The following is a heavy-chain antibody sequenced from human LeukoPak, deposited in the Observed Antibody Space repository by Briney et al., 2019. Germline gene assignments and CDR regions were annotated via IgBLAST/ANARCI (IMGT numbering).Heavy chain of an antibody. J-gene: IGHJ3*02. V-gene: IGHV4-38-2*01. D-gene: IGHD3-10*01. CDR2: IYHSGST. CDR3: ARTKFGGDDAFDI. Sequence: SETLSLTCAVSGYSISSGYYWGWIRQPPGKGLEGIVSIYHSGSTYYNPPLKNRVTISVDTSTNQVPLKLSSVTAADTAVYYCARTKFGGDDAFDIWGQGTMVTVSS. CDR1: GYSISSGYY.